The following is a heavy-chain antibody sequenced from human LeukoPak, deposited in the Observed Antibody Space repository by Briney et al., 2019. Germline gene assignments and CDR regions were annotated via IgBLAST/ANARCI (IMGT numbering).Heavy chain of an antibody. D-gene: IGHD6-13*01. V-gene: IGHV4-59*08. Sequence: SETLSLPCTVSGGSISSYFWSWIRPAPRKGLGWVANIFYSGSPNYNPSLKSRVTISFDTSKNQFSLKLSPVTAAGTAVYYCARVGHIAAAGTYDYWGQGTLVTVSS. CDR2: IFYSGSP. CDR3: ARVGHIAAAGTYDY. CDR1: GGSISSYF. J-gene: IGHJ4*02.